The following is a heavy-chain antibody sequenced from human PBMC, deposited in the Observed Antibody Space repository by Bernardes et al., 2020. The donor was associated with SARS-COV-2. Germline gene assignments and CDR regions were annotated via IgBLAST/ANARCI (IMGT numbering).Heavy chain of an antibody. Sequence: GDSPKISCKRLAYSSTSYWIALVRKTPGKVMERLATIPHGHSLTRSSQSFQGQVTISADKSISTAYLQWSRLKASDTAMYYCARHRITIFGVGTYYYGMDVWGQGTTVTVSS. CDR2: IPHGHSLT. CDR3: ARHRITIFGVGTYYYGMDV. D-gene: IGHD3-3*01. V-gene: IGHV5-51*01. J-gene: IGHJ6*02. CDR1: AYSSTSYW.